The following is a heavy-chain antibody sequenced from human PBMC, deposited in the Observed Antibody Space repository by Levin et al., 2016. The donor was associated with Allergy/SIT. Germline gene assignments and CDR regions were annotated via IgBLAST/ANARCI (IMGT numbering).Heavy chain of an antibody. V-gene: IGHV3-11*01. Sequence: GESLKISCAASGFTFSDYYMSWIRQAPGKGLEWVSYISSSGSTIYYADSVKGRFTISRDNAKNSLYLQMNSLRAEDTAVYYCARDPRFSRHYDFWSGYFDYWGQGTLVTVSS. CDR1: GFTFSDYY. CDR2: ISSSGSTI. D-gene: IGHD3-3*01. CDR3: ARDPRFSRHYDFWSGYFDY. J-gene: IGHJ4*02.